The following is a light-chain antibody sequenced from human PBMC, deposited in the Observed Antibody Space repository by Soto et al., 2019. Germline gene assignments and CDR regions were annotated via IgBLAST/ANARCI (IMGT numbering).Light chain of an antibody. CDR2: EVS. Sequence: SALTQPASVSGSPGQSITISCTGTSSDVGGYNYVSWYQQHPGKAPKLMIYEVSNRPSGVSHRFSGSKSGNTASLTISGLQAEDEADYYCSSYTSSSTPWVFGTGTKVTVL. V-gene: IGLV2-14*01. CDR3: SSYTSSSTPWV. CDR1: SSDVGGYNY. J-gene: IGLJ1*01.